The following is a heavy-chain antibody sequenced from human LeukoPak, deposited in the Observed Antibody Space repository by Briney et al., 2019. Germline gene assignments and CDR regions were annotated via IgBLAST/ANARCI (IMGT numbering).Heavy chain of an antibody. Sequence: GTSVKVSCKASGFTFTSSAMQWVRQARGQRLEWIGWIVVGSGNTNYAQKFQERVTITRDMSTSTAYMERSSLRSEDTAVYYCAGQGYSYGDAFDIWGQGTMVTVSS. J-gene: IGHJ3*02. D-gene: IGHD5-18*01. CDR3: AGQGYSYGDAFDI. V-gene: IGHV1-58*02. CDR2: IVVGSGNT. CDR1: GFTFTSSA.